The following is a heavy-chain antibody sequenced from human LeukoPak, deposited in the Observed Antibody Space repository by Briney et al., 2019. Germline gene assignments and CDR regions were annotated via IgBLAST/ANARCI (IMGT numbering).Heavy chain of an antibody. CDR3: ALCGNDEIDAFDI. J-gene: IGHJ3*02. V-gene: IGHV1-3*01. CDR2: INAGNGNT. D-gene: IGHD1-1*01. CDR1: GYTFTSYA. Sequence: ASVKVSCKASGYTFTSYAMHWVRQAPGQRLEWMGWINAGNGNTKYSQKFQGRVTITRDTSTSTAYMELRSLRSDDTAVYYCALCGNDEIDAFDIWGQGTMVTVSS.